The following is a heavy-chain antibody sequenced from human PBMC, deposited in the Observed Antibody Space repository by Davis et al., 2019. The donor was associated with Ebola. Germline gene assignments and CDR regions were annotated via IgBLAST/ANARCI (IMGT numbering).Heavy chain of an antibody. V-gene: IGHV6-1*01. J-gene: IGHJ2*01. CDR2: TYYRSKWYN. CDR1: GDSVSSNSAA. CDR3: ARVGGTVTTAWYFDL. D-gene: IGHD4-17*01. Sequence: MPSETLSLTCAISGDSVSSNSAAWNWIRQSPSRGLEWLGRTYYRSKWYNDYAVSVKSRITIDPDTSKNQFSLQLNSVTPEDTAVYYCARVGGTVTTAWYFDLWGRGTLVTVSS.